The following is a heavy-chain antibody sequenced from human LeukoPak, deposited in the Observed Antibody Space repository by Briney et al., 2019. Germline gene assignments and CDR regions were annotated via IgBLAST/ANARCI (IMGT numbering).Heavy chain of an antibody. CDR1: GYTFTHYG. CDR2: ISYNGNNK. CDR3: ARDPLDISRWANAFDI. Sequence: GGSLRLSCVISGYTFTHYGLHWVRQAPGKALEWVAYISYNGNNKYEDSVKGRFTISRDNSKNTLHLQMNGLRAEDTAVYYCARDPLDISRWANAFDIWGQGTTVIVSS. V-gene: IGHV3-30*03. D-gene: IGHD5-12*01. J-gene: IGHJ3*02.